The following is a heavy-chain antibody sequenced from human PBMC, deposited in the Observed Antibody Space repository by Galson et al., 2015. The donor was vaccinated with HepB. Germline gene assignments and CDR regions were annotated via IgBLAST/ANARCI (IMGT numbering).Heavy chain of an antibody. V-gene: IGHV4-39*01. D-gene: IGHD4/OR15-4a*01. J-gene: IGHJ4*02. CDR3: ARTMVKTTTSFDY. CDR1: GGSISTSSSNSY. CDR2: ISYRGTT. Sequence: ETLSLPCTVSGGSISTSSSNSYWVWIRQPPGKGLEWIGSISYRGTTYYNPSLRSRVTISVDTSKNQFSLRLSSVTATDTALYYCARTMVKTTTSFDYWGQGILVTVSS.